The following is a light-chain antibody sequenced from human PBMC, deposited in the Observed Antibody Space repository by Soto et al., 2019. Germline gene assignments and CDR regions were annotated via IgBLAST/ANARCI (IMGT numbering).Light chain of an antibody. CDR1: QPISIY. CDR3: LQSSSTPPFT. V-gene: IGKV1-39*01. J-gene: IGKJ3*01. CDR2: AAS. Sequence: DIQMTQSPSSLSASVGDRVTMTCRASQPISIYLNWYQQKPVKAPKILIYAASRLRSGVPSRFSADGSGTDFTLTISSLQPEDFATYYCLQSSSTPPFTFGPGTKVDLK.